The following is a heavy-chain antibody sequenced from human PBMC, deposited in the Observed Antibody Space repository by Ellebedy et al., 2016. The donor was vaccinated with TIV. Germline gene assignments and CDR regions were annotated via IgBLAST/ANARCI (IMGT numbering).Heavy chain of an antibody. J-gene: IGHJ4*02. CDR1: GGSISTYY. V-gene: IGHV4-34*01. CDR3: ARGRGGSYSIPFDF. Sequence: SETLSLXCTVSGGSISTYYWSWIRQPPRKGLEWIGEINHSGSTIYNPSLKGRVTISVDRSKNQFSLKLSSVTAADTAVYYCARGRGGSYSIPFDFWGLGTLVTVSS. CDR2: INHSGST. D-gene: IGHD1-26*01.